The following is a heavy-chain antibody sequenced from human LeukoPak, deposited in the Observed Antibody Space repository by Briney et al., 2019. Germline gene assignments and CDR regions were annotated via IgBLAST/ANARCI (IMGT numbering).Heavy chain of an antibody. CDR1: GGSISSGDYY. CDR3: ARDDYFGSGRGDY. J-gene: IGHJ4*02. V-gene: IGHV4-61*08. D-gene: IGHD3-10*01. Sequence: RASQTLSLTCTVSGGSISSGDYYWSWIRQPPGKGLEWIGYIYYSGSTNYNPSLKSRVTISVDTSKNQFSLKLSSVTAADTAVYYCARDDYFGSGRGDYWGQGTLVTVSS. CDR2: IYYSGST.